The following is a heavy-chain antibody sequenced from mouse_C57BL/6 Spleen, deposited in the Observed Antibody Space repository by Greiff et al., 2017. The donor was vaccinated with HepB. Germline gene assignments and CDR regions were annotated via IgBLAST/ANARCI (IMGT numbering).Heavy chain of an antibody. D-gene: IGHD1-1*01. CDR3: TNYYGSSYVFYWYFDV. J-gene: IGHJ1*03. Sequence: EVMLVESGTVLARPGASVKMSCKTSGYTFTSYWMHWVKQRPGQGLEWIGAIYPGNSDTSYNQKFKGKAKLTAVTSASTAYMELSSLTNEDSAVYYCTNYYGSSYVFYWYFDVWGTGTTVTVSS. CDR2: IYPGNSDT. CDR1: GYTFTSYW. V-gene: IGHV1-5*01.